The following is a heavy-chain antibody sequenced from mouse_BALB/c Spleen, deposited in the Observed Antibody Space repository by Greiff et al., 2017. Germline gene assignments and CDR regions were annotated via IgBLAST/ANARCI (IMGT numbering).Heavy chain of an antibody. V-gene: IGHV3-6*02. CDR3: AREGDWY. D-gene: IGHD3-3*01. J-gene: IGHJ3*01. Sequence: EVKLVESGPGLVKPSQSLSLTCSVTGYSITSGYYWNWIRQFPGNKLEWMGYISYDGSNNYNPSLKNRISITRDTSKNQFFLKLNSVTTEDTATYYCAREGDWYWGQGTLVTVSA. CDR1: GYSITSGYY. CDR2: ISYDGSN.